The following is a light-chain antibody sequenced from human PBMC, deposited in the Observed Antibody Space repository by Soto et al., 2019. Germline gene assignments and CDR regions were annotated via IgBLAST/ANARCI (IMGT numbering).Light chain of an antibody. CDR1: TGAVTNGHY. CDR3: LLSYNGPYV. Sequence: QAVGTQEPWLTLSPGGTVTLTCVSSTGAVTNGHYPYWFQQKPGQAPRTLIYDTTNRHSWTPARFSGSLLGGKAALTLSGAQPEDEAEYYCLLSYNGPYVFGTGTKVTVL. J-gene: IGLJ1*01. CDR2: DTT. V-gene: IGLV7-46*01.